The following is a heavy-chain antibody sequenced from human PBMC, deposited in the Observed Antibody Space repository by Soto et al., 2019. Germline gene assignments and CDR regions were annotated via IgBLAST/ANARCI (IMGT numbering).Heavy chain of an antibody. D-gene: IGHD2-15*01. V-gene: IGHV4-59*01. CDR1: GGSISSSY. Sequence: PSATLSLTGTVSGGSISSSYWSWIRQPPGKGLEWLAYIYDDGSANYNPSLKRRATISLYISKNQFSLKLTAVTAADTAVYYCARDKYCSGGSCRKNWFDPWGQGTLVTVSS. CDR2: IYDDGSA. J-gene: IGHJ5*02. CDR3: ARDKYCSGGSCRKNWFDP.